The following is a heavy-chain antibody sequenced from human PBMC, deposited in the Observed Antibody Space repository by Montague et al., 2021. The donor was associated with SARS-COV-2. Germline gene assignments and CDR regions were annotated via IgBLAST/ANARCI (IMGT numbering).Heavy chain of an antibody. CDR3: ARRYISDWTGFDY. D-gene: IGHD6-19*01. CDR1: GFSLSTNEMG. V-gene: IGHV2-5*02. Sequence: VKTTQTLTLTCSFSGFSLSTNEMGVGWIRQPPGKALEWLALIXWDYNKHYSPSLKTRLTITKDTSKNQVVLTVTNLDPVDTGTYYCARRYISDWTGFDYWGQGTLVTVSS. CDR2: IXWDYNK. J-gene: IGHJ4*02.